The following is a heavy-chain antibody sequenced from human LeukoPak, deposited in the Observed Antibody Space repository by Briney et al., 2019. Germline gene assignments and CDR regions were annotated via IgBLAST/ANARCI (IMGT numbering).Heavy chain of an antibody. Sequence: SETRSLTGTVSGGSISSYYWSWIRQPPGKGLEWIGYISYSGTTHYNPSLKSRVTISVAPSKNQFSLKLRSVTAPDTAVYYCARDRGNYFDYWGQGTLVTVSS. V-gene: IGHV4-59*01. D-gene: IGHD6-13*01. CDR2: ISYSGTT. CDR1: GGSISSYY. J-gene: IGHJ4*02. CDR3: ARDRGNYFDY.